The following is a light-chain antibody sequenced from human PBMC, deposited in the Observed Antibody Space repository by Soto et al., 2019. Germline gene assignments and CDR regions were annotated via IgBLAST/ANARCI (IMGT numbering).Light chain of an antibody. J-gene: IGLJ1*01. CDR1: SSNIGDNP. V-gene: IGLV1-44*01. CDR2: IND. Sequence: QSALTQPPSASGTPGQRITISCPGSSSNIGDNPVNWYQQLPGAAAKLLIYINDQRPSGVPDRFSGSKSGTSASLAISGLQPEDEADYYCAAWDDSLNALFGTGTKVTVL. CDR3: AAWDDSLNAL.